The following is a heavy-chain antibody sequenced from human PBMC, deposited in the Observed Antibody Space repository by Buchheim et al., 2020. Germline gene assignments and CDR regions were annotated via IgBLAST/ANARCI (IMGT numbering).Heavy chain of an antibody. CDR1: GFTFSSYG. V-gene: IGHV3-33*01. J-gene: IGHJ2*01. CDR2: IWYDGSNK. CDR3: ARDRVAAHPHLYWYFDL. Sequence: QVQLVESGGGVVQPGRSLRLSCAASGFTFSSYGMHWVRQAPGKGLEWVAVIWYDGSNKYYADSVKSRFTISRDNSKNTLYLQMNSLRAEDTAVYYCARDRVAAHPHLYWYFDLWGRGTL. D-gene: IGHD2-15*01.